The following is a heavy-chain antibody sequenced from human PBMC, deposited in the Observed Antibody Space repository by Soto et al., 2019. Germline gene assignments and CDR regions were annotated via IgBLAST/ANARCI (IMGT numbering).Heavy chain of an antibody. CDR2: ISYDGSNK. Sequence: PGGSLRLSCAASGFTFSSYAMHWVRQAPGKGLEWVAVISYDGSNKYYADSVKGRFTISRDNSKNTLYLQMNSLRAEDTAVYYCARDQGLIAVAGIPFDYWGQGTLVTVSS. CDR1: GFTFSSYA. V-gene: IGHV3-30-3*01. CDR3: ARDQGLIAVAGIPFDY. D-gene: IGHD6-19*01. J-gene: IGHJ4*02.